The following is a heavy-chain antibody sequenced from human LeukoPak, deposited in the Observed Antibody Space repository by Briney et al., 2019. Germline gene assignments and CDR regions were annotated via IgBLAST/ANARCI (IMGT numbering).Heavy chain of an antibody. V-gene: IGHV4-59*08. J-gene: IGHJ4*02. CDR1: GGSISSYC. CDR3: ARIGYSSGFHYFDY. CDR2: ISYTGST. Sequence: PSETLSLTCTVSGGSISSYCWSWIRQPPGKGLEWIGYISYTGSTNYNPSLRSRVTISVDTSKNQFSLKVRSVTAADTAVYYCARIGYSSGFHYFDYWGQGTLVTVSS. D-gene: IGHD3-22*01.